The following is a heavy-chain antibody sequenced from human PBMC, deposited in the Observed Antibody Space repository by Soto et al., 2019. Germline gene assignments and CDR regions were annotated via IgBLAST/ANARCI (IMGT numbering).Heavy chain of an antibody. J-gene: IGHJ5*02. CDR2: IIPILGIA. V-gene: IGHV1-69*04. Sequence: SVKVSCKASGGTFSSYTISWVRQAPGQGLEWMGRIIPILGIANYAQKFQGRVTITADKSTSTAYMELSSLRSDDTAVYYCARDRKYYYDSSGPGGWFDPWGQGTLVTVSS. CDR3: ARDRKYYYDSSGPGGWFDP. D-gene: IGHD3-22*01. CDR1: GGTFSSYT.